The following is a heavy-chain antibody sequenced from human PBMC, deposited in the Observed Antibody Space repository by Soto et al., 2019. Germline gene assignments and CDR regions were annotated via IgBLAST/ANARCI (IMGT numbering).Heavy chain of an antibody. CDR2: ISGSGGST. CDR3: SRLRDGPDPYFDY. Sequence: GGSLRISCAASGFTFSNYVMTWVRQAPGKGLEWVSAISGSGGSTYYADSVKGQFTISRDNSKNTLYLQMNSLRAEDTAIYYCSRLRDGPDPYFDYWGQGTLVTGSS. CDR1: GFTFSNYV. J-gene: IGHJ4*02. V-gene: IGHV3-23*01.